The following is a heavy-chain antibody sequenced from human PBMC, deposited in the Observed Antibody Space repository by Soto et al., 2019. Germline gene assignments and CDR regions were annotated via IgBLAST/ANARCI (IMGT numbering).Heavy chain of an antibody. V-gene: IGHV3-64D*08. CDR3: VTGYCTGTTCGV. Sequence: GGSLRLSCSASGLTFRTYGLHWARQALGRGLEHVSTISPDGGDTYYADSVKGRFTISRDNSKNTLYLQMSSLRAEDTAVYYCVTGYCTGTTCGVWGQGTTVTVSS. CDR1: GLTFRTYG. CDR2: ISPDGGDT. J-gene: IGHJ6*02. D-gene: IGHD2-2*01.